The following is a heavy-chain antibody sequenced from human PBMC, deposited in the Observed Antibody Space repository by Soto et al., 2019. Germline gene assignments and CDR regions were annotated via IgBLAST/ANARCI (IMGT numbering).Heavy chain of an antibody. CDR2: VSTRNIDT. J-gene: IGHJ4*02. V-gene: IGHV1-18*01. CDR1: GNTFNAYG. D-gene: IGHD3-22*01. Sequence: QVNLVQSGPEVKMPGASMKVSCKTSGNTFNAYGLAWLRQAPGQRPEWMGWVSTRNIDTNYAQKFQGRVTMTTDTSTTTTYMELRSLRSDDTAVYYCARELNTDSSAYYSFAYWGQGTLVTVSS. CDR3: ARELNTDSSAYYSFAY.